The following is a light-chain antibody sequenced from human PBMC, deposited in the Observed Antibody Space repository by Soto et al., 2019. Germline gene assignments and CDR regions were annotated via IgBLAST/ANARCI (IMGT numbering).Light chain of an antibody. Sequence: QSVLTQPPSASGSPGQSVSISCTGTSSDVGGYNFVSWYQQHPGKSPKLMIYEVSQRPSGVPDRFSGSKSGNTASLTVSGLQAEDAANYCRGSYAGSNSLVFGGGTKLTVL. CDR1: SSDVGGYNF. CDR3: GSYAGSNSLV. J-gene: IGLJ2*01. V-gene: IGLV2-8*01. CDR2: EVS.